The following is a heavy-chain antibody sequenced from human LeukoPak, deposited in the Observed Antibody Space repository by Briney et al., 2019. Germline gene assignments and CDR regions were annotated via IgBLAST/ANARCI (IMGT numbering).Heavy chain of an antibody. D-gene: IGHD3-9*01. CDR3: VNDILTGYPLDY. J-gene: IGHJ4*02. V-gene: IGHV3-48*03. CDR1: GFTFSSYE. CDR2: ISSSGSTI. Sequence: GGSLRLSCAASGFTFSSYEMNWVRQAPGKGLGWVSYISSSGSTIYYADSVKGRFTISRDNAKNSLYLQMNSLRAEDTAVYYCVNDILTGYPLDYWGQGTLVTVSS.